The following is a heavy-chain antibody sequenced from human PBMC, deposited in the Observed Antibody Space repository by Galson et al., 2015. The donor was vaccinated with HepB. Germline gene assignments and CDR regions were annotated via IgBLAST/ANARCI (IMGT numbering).Heavy chain of an antibody. CDR1: GYIFTGYY. D-gene: IGHD6-6*01. CDR3: ARRRSITDRPSTYWFDP. J-gene: IGHJ5*02. CDR2: LNPDSGGT. Sequence: SVKVSCKASGYIFTGYYIHWVRQAPGQGLEWMGWLNPDSGGTNYAQRFQDWVTMTRDKSISTAYLQWKSLKASDTAIYYRARRRSITDRPSTYWFDPWGQGTLVTVSS. V-gene: IGHV1-2*04.